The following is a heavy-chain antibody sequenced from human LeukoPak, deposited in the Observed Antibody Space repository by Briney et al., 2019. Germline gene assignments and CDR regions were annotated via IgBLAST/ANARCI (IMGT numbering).Heavy chain of an antibody. CDR3: ARGGGSGSYYRYFDY. Sequence: PSEALSLTXTVSGGSIRSYYWSWIRQPPGKGLEWIGYIYYSGSTNYNPSLKSRVTISVDTSKNQFSLKLSSVTAADTAVYYCARGGGSGSYYRYFDYWGQGTLVTVSS. J-gene: IGHJ4*02. D-gene: IGHD3-10*01. CDR2: IYYSGST. V-gene: IGHV4-59*01. CDR1: GGSIRSYY.